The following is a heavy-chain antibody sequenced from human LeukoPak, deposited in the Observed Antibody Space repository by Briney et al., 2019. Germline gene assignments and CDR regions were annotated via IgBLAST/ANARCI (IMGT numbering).Heavy chain of an antibody. CDR3: AKALGIAVAGRGDY. V-gene: IGHV3-23*01. J-gene: IGHJ4*02. CDR1: GFTFSSYA. CDR2: ISGSGGST. D-gene: IGHD6-19*01. Sequence: GGSLRLSCAASGFTFSSYAMSWVRQAPGKGLEWVSAISGSGGSTYYADSVKGRFTISRDNSKNTLYLQMNSLRAEDTAVYYCAKALGIAVAGRGDYWGQGTLVIVSS.